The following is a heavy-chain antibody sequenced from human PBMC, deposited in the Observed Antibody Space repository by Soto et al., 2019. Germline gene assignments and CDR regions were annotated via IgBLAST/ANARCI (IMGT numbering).Heavy chain of an antibody. CDR1: GFTFDDYA. V-gene: IGHV3-9*01. D-gene: IGHD6-25*01. CDR3: ARDHRLSYYYYGMDV. CDR2: ISWNSGSI. J-gene: IGHJ6*02. Sequence: EVQLVESGGGLVQPGRSLRLSCAASGFTFDDYAMHWVRQAPGKGLEWVSGISWNSGSIGYADSVKGRFTISRDNAKNSLYLQMNSLRDEDTAVYYCARDHRLSYYYYGMDVWGQGTTVTVSS.